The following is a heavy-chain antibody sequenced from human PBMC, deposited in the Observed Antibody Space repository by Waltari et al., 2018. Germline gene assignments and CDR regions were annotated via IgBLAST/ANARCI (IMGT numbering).Heavy chain of an antibody. CDR3: ARVILGATDDYSYAMDV. J-gene: IGHJ6*02. D-gene: IGHD1-26*01. Sequence: QVQLQESGPGLVKPSGTLSLTCAVSGGSISSSNWWTGVRQPPGKGPEWIGEIDHNGNTNYNPSLKSRVTISVDKSKNEFSLRLRSVTAADTAGYYCARVILGATDDYSYAMDVWGQGITVTVSS. V-gene: IGHV4-4*02. CDR2: IDHNGNT. CDR1: GGSISSSNW.